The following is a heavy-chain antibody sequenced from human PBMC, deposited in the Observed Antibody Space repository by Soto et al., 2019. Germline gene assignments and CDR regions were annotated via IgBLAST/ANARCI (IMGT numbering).Heavy chain of an antibody. V-gene: IGHV4-61*01. J-gene: IGHJ4*02. CDR3: ARDLLESSGWNYYFDY. CDR1: GVSVSSNKYY. D-gene: IGHD6-19*01. Sequence: SETLTLTCTVSGVSVSSNKYYWSWIRQPPGKGLEWIGYIYYSGSTNYNPSLKSRVTISVDTSKNQFSLKLSSVTAADTAVYYCARDLLESSGWNYYFDYWGQGTLVTVSS. CDR2: IYYSGST.